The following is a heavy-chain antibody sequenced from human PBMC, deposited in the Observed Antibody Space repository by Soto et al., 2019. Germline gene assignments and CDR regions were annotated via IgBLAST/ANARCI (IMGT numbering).Heavy chain of an antibody. Sequence: QVQLVESGGGVVQPGRSLRLSCAASGFTFSSYGMHWVRQAPGKGLEWVAVISYDGSNKYYADSVKGRFTISRDNSKNTLYLQMNSLRAEDTAVYYWAKGSSMVVVTAPYDYWGQGTLVTVSS. J-gene: IGHJ4*02. V-gene: IGHV3-30*18. CDR2: ISYDGSNK. CDR3: AKGSSMVVVTAPYDY. CDR1: GFTFSSYG. D-gene: IGHD2-21*02.